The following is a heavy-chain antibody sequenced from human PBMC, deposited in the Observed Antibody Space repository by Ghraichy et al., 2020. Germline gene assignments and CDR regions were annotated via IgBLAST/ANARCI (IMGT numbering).Heavy chain of an antibody. CDR2: TYYRSKWYN. J-gene: IGHJ6*02. D-gene: IGHD6-6*01. CDR3: ARDQIDYSSSSRYYYYDGVDV. Sequence: SQTLSLTCAISGDNVSSNSAAWNWIRQSSSRGLEWLGRTYYRSKWYNDYAVSVKSRISINPDTAKNQFSLQLNSVTPEDTAMYYCARDQIDYSSSSRYYYYDGVDVWGQGTTVTVSS. V-gene: IGHV6-1*01. CDR1: GDNVSSNSAA.